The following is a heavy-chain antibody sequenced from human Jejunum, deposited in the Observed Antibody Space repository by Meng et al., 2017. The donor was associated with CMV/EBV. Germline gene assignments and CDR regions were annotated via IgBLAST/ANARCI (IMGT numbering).Heavy chain of an antibody. CDR3: APGPANDYRSSYYFDY. V-gene: IGHV7-4-1*02. Sequence: GQLVLVGLWLKKPGASVMVFCRASGYIYINYAVNGVVQPLEQRLEWLGGTNNTTGNPANAQDFTGRFVISLDTSASTAYLQISSLKAEDTAVYYWAPGPANDYRSSYYFDYWGQGTLVTVSS. CDR1: GYIYINYA. CDR2: TNNTTGNP. D-gene: IGHD4-11*01. J-gene: IGHJ4*02.